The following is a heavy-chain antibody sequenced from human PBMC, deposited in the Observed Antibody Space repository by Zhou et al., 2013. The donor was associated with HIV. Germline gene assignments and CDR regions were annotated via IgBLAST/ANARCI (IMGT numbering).Heavy chain of an antibody. Sequence: QVQLVQSGAEVKKPGASVKVACKASGYTFSDYDINWVRQATGQGLEWMGWMNPKSGNIAYAQKFQGRVTMTRDTSMSTAYMELSSLRSEDTAVYYCARDRSNSDLNWFDPWGQGTLVTVSS. J-gene: IGHJ5*02. CDR2: MNPKSGNI. CDR1: GYTFSDYD. CDR3: ARDRSNSDLNWFDP. D-gene: IGHD1-26*01. V-gene: IGHV1-8*02.